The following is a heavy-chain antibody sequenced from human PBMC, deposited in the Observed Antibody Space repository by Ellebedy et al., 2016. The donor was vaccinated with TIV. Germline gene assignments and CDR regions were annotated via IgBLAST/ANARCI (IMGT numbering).Heavy chain of an antibody. CDR1: GFTFNSYS. Sequence: GESLKISCAASGFTFNSYSMHWVRQAPGEGLEWVAVISYDGANKYYADSVKGRFTISRDNAKNSLHLQMNSLRAEDTAVYYCAGRAYNWNDGSLFDYWGQGTLVTVSS. CDR2: ISYDGANK. CDR3: AGRAYNWNDGSLFDY. D-gene: IGHD1-1*01. J-gene: IGHJ4*02. V-gene: IGHV3-30-3*01.